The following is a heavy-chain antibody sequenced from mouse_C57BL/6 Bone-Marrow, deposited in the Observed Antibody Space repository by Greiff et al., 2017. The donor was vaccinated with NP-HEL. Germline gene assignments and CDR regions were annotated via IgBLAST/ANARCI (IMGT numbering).Heavy chain of an antibody. CDR2: IWWDDDK. CDR3: ARIEGSYDYDDWYFDV. CDR1: GFSLSTFGMG. J-gene: IGHJ1*03. D-gene: IGHD2-4*01. V-gene: IGHV8-8*01. Sequence: QVTLNVCGPGILQPSQTLSLTCSFSGFSLSTFGMGVGWIRQPSGKGLEWLAHIWWDDDKYYNPALKSRLTISKDTSKNQVFLKIANVDTADTATYYCARIEGSYDYDDWYFDVWGTGTTVTVAS.